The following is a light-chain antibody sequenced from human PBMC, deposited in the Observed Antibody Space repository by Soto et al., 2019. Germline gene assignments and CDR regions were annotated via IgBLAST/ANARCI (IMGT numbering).Light chain of an antibody. V-gene: IGLV2-14*01. CDR1: SSDVGGYDF. CDR2: EVS. J-gene: IGLJ1*01. Sequence: QSALTQPASVSGSPGQSITMSCTGTSSDVGGYDFVSWYQQHPGKAPKLLIYEVSNRPSGVSARFSGSKSDNTASLTISGLQAADEADYYCSSYSSSTVRYVFGSGTKLTVL. CDR3: SSYSSSTVRYV.